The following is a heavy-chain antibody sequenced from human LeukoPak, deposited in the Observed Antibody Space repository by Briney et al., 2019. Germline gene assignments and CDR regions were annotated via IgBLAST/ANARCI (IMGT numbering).Heavy chain of an antibody. CDR3: ARGYYYDSSGYYGLFDY. D-gene: IGHD3-22*01. CDR2: ICSSSSYI. CDR1: GFTFSGYS. V-gene: IGHV3-21*01. Sequence: PGGSLRLPCAASGFTFSGYSMNWVRQAPGKGLEGVSSICSSSSYIYYADSVKGRFTISRDNAKNSLYLQMNSLRAEDTAVYYCARGYYYDSSGYYGLFDYWGQGTLVTVSS. J-gene: IGHJ4*02.